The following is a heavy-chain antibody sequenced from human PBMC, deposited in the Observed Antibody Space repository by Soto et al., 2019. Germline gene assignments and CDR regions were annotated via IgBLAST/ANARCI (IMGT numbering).Heavy chain of an antibody. V-gene: IGHV3-66*01. D-gene: IGHD1-26*01. Sequence: EVQLVESGGGLVQPGGSLRLSCAASGFTVSSNYMSWVRQAPGKGLEWVSGIYSGGSTYYADSVKGRFTNSRDNCKNTLYLQMNSLRAEDTAVYYCAREAKSGSYYYDCWGQGTLVSVSS. CDR2: IYSGGST. CDR3: AREAKSGSYYYDC. CDR1: GFTVSSNY. J-gene: IGHJ4*02.